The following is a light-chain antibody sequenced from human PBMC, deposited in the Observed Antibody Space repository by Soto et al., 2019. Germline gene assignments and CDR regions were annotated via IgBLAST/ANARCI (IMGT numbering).Light chain of an antibody. Sequence: QSVLTQSPSASASLGASVKLTCTLSSGDSNYGIAWHQLQPEKGPRFVMKVNSDGSHYKGDGIPDRFSGSSSGAERHLIISSLQSDDEADYYCQTWGTGIQVFGGGTKLTVL. CDR1: SGDSNYG. V-gene: IGLV4-69*01. CDR2: VNSDGSH. J-gene: IGLJ3*02. CDR3: QTWGTGIQV.